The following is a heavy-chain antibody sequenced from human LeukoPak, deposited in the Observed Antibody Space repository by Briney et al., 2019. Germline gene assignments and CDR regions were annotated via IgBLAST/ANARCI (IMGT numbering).Heavy chain of an antibody. D-gene: IGHD6-13*01. J-gene: IGHJ4*02. CDR1: GFTFSNYN. V-gene: IGHV3-21*01. Sequence: GGSLRLSCAASGFTFSNYNMNWVRQAPGKGLEWVSVISSSSRYKYYADSVKGRFTISRDNAKNSLYLQMNSLRAEDTAVYYCARVSTAVSLAIDNWGQGTLVTVST. CDR2: ISSSSRYK. CDR3: ARVSTAVSLAIDN.